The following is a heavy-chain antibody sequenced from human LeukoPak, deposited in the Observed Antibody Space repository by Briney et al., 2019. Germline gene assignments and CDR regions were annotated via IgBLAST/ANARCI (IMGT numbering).Heavy chain of an antibody. CDR2: INHSGST. D-gene: IGHD3-22*01. CDR3: ARSFPYYYSSGYYYVGWRFDY. V-gene: IGHV4-34*01. Sequence: SETLSLTCAVYGGSFSGYYWSWIRQPPGKGLEWIGEINHSGSTNYNPSLKSRVTISVDTSKNQFSLKLSSVTAADTAVYYCARSFPYYYSSGYYYVGWRFDYWGQGTLVTVSS. CDR1: GGSFSGYY. J-gene: IGHJ4*02.